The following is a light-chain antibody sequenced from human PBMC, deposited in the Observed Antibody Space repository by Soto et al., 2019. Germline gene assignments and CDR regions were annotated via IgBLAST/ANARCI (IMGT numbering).Light chain of an antibody. CDR3: QQCFSRPWT. V-gene: IGKV1-39*01. CDR1: HSINSY. CDR2: GAT. Sequence: IHMTQSPSPLSTPAGHIVTIACRASHSINSYLNWYQHKPVQAPTLLISGATSMHSGVPSRFSGSGDGTDVTLTISSLKNEDFATYYCQQCFSRPWTFGHGTKVDIK. J-gene: IGKJ1*01.